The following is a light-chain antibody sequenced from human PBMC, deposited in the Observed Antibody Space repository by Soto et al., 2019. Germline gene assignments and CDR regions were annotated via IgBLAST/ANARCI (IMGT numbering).Light chain of an antibody. CDR1: QSVSSN. CDR3: QQYTNWPLT. Sequence: EIVMTQSPATLSVSPGERATLSCRASQSVSSNLAWYQQKPGQAPRLLIYGASTRATGIPARFSGSGSGTEFTVTISSLQSEDLAVSYCQQYTNWPLTFGGGTKVEIK. J-gene: IGKJ4*01. CDR2: GAS. V-gene: IGKV3-15*01.